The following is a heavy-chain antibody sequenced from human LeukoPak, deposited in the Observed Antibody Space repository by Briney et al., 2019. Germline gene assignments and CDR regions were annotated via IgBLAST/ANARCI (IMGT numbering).Heavy chain of an antibody. CDR1: GFTVSSNS. CDR2: IRSKGKNYST. CDR3: TRHDSSGSDY. V-gene: IGHV3-73*01. D-gene: IGHD3-22*01. Sequence: GGSLRLSCTVSGFTVSSNSMSWVRQAPGRGLEWVGRIRSKGKNYSTAYGASVKGRFTISRDDSTNTAYLHMNSLKTEDTAVYYCTRHDSSGSDYWGQGTLVTVSS. J-gene: IGHJ4*02.